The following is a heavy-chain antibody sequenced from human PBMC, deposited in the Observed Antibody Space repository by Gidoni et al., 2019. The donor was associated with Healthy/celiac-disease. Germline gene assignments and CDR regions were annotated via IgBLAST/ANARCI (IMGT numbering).Heavy chain of an antibody. CDR3: TTTDVGRGDY. CDR1: GFTFSNDW. J-gene: IGHJ4*02. V-gene: IGHV3-15*01. CDR2: SKRKTDGGTT. Sequence: VQLVESGGGLVKPGGSLRLSCAASGFTFSNDWMSWVRQAPGKGLEWVGRSKRKTDGGTTDYAAPVKGRFTISSDDSKNTLYLQMNSLKTEDTAVYYCTTTDVGRGDYWGQGTLVTVSS. D-gene: IGHD2-15*01.